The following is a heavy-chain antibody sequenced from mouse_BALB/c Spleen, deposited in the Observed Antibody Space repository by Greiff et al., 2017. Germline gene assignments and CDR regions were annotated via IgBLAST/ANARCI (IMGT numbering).Heavy chain of an antibody. J-gene: IGHJ4*01. CDR3: ARMAPLLWRDYAMDY. Sequence: EVNLVESGGGLVQPGGSLRLSCATSGFTFTDYYMSWVRQPPGKALEWLGFIRNKANGYTTEYSASVKGRFIISRDNSQSILYLQMNTLRAEDSATYYCARMAPLLWRDYAMDYWGQGTSVTVSS. CDR1: GFTFTDYY. D-gene: IGHD1-1*02. V-gene: IGHV7-3*02. CDR2: IRNKANGYTT.